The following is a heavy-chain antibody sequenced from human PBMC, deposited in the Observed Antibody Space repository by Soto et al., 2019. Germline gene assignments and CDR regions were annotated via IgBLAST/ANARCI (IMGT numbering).Heavy chain of an antibody. D-gene: IGHD1-26*01. CDR2: IYYSGST. CDR1: GGCISSGGYY. J-gene: IGHJ5*02. V-gene: IGHV4-31*03. CDR3: ARRLGAIVGGAWFDP. Sequence: SLSLPCTVSGGCISSGGYYWSWIRQHPGKGLEWIGYIYYSGSTYYNPSLKSRVTISVDTSKNQFSLKLTSVTAADTAVYYCARRLGAIVGGAWFDPCGQRTLVTVSS.